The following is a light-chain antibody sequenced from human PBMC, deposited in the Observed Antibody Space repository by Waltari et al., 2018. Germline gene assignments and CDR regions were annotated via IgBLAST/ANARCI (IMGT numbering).Light chain of an antibody. J-gene: IGKJ3*01. V-gene: IGKV2-30*02. CDR2: EVS. CDR1: QSLLHSNGHTY. Sequence: DVVMTQFPLSLAITPGQPASMTCRSSQSLLHSNGHTYLSWFLQKPGQPPRRLLYEVSDRDSGVPDRFSGSGAWTDFTLKISRVEAEDVGVYYCMQGTEFPFTFGPGTKLDIK. CDR3: MQGTEFPFT.